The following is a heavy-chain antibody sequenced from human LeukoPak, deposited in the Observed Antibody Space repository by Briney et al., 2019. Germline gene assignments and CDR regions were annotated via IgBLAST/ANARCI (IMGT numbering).Heavy chain of an antibody. CDR2: ISGSGGST. CDR1: GFTFSSYA. Sequence: PGGSLRLSCAASGFTFSSYAMSWVRQAPGKGLEWVSLISGSGGSTYYADSVKGRFTISRDNAKNSLYLQMNSLRAEDTAVYYCARGPGQQQLVFFRFDPWGQGTLVTVSS. J-gene: IGHJ5*02. CDR3: ARGPGQQQLVFFRFDP. V-gene: IGHV3-23*01. D-gene: IGHD6-13*01.